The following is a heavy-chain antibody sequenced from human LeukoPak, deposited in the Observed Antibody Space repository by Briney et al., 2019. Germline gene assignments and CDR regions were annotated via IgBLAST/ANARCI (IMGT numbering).Heavy chain of an antibody. V-gene: IGHV1-2*02. CDR3: ARANDIEDGMDV. CDR2: INPNSGGT. CDR1: GYTFTGYY. D-gene: IGHD3-9*01. J-gene: IGHJ6*02. Sequence: GASVKVSCKASGYTFTGYYMHWVRQAPGQGLEWMGWINPNSGGTNYAQKFQGRVTISVDTSKNQFSLKLSSVTAADTAVYYCARANDIEDGMDVWGQGTTVTVSS.